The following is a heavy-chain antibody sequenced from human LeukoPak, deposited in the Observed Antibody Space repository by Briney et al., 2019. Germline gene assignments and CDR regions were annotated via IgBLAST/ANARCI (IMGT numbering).Heavy chain of an antibody. Sequence: PGRSLRLSCAASGFTFDDYAMHWVRQAPGKGLEWVSGISWNSGSIGYADSVKGRFTISRDNAKNSLYLQMNSLRAEDTALYYCAKDIGYSSGPRVYFQHWGQGTLVTVSS. CDR1: GFTFDDYA. CDR2: ISWNSGSI. V-gene: IGHV3-9*01. D-gene: IGHD6-19*01. CDR3: AKDIGYSSGPRVYFQH. J-gene: IGHJ1*01.